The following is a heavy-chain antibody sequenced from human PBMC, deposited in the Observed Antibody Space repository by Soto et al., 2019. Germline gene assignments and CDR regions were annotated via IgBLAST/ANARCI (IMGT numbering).Heavy chain of an antibody. V-gene: IGHV3-74*01. CDR3: AREAYDSSGYHDWDEYYFDY. CDR2: INSDGSST. D-gene: IGHD3-22*01. CDR1: GFTFSSYW. Sequence: EVPLVESGGGLVQPGGSLRLSCAASGFTFSSYWMHWVRQAPGKGLVWVSRINSDGSSTSYADSVKGRFTISRDNAKNTLYLQMNSLRAEDTAVYYCAREAYDSSGYHDWDEYYFDYWGQGTLVTVSS. J-gene: IGHJ4*02.